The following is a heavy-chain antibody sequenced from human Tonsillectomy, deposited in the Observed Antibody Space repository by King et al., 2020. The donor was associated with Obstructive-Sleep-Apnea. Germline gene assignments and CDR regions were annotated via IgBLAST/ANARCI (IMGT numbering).Heavy chain of an antibody. D-gene: IGHD4-23*01. CDR2: IYPGDSDT. Sequence: QLVQSGAEVKKPGKSLRISCEGSGYTFANYWIGWVRQMPGKGLDWMGIIYPGDSDTRYSPSLQGQVTISADKSLRTAYLQWSSLKASDTALYYCARLLLDFGGNTPFDYWGQGTLVTVSS. CDR3: ARLLLDFGGNTPFDY. V-gene: IGHV5-51*01. J-gene: IGHJ4*02. CDR1: GYTFANYW.